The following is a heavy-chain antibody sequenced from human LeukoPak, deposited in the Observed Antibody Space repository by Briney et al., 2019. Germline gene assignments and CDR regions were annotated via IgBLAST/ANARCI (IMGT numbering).Heavy chain of an antibody. CDR3: ARQYSSGWSSYYGLDV. Sequence: SQTLSLTCAISGDSVSSNSAAWNWIRQSPSRGLEWLGRTYYRSKWYNGYAVSVKSRITINPDTSKNQFSLQLNSVTPEDTAVYYCARQYSSGWSSYYGLDVWGQGTTVTVSS. D-gene: IGHD6-19*01. CDR1: GDSVSSNSAA. J-gene: IGHJ6*02. V-gene: IGHV6-1*01. CDR2: TYYRSKWYN.